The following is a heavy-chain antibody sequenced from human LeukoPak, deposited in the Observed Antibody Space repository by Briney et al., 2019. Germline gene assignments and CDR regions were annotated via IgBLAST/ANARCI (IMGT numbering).Heavy chain of an antibody. CDR3: ARDGVALY. CDR2: IRYDGSNK. V-gene: IGHV3-30*02. CDR1: GFTFSSYG. J-gene: IGHJ4*02. D-gene: IGHD2-15*01. Sequence: PGGSLGLSCAASGFTFSSYGMHWVRQAPGKGLEWVAFIRYDGSNKYYADSVRGRFTIYRDNVKNSLFLQMNSLRVEDTAVYFCARDGVALYWGQGTLVTVSS.